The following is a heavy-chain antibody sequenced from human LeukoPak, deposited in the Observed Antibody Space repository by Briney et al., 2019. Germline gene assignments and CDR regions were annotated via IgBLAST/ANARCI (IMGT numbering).Heavy chain of an antibody. Sequence: SGPTLVNPTQTLTLTCTFSGFSLSTSGVGVGWIRQTPGKALEWLALIYWDDDKRYSPSLKSRLTITKDTSKNQVVLTMTNMDPVDTATYYCAHSPYCGGDCYPEYFQHWGQGTLVTVSS. CDR1: GFSLSTSGVG. D-gene: IGHD2-21*02. CDR3: AHSPYCGGDCYPEYFQH. CDR2: IYWDDDK. J-gene: IGHJ1*01. V-gene: IGHV2-5*02.